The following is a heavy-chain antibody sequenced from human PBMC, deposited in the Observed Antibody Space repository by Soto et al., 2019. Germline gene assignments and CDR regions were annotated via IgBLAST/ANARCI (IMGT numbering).Heavy chain of an antibody. V-gene: IGHV3-53*01. D-gene: IGHD3-3*01. CDR2: IYSGGST. J-gene: IGHJ6*02. CDR3: ARDPTPLRFLEWTGLYYYGMDV. CDR1: GFTVSSNY. Sequence: EVQLVESGGGLIQPGGSLRLSCAASGFTVSSNYMSWVRQAPGKGLEWVSVIYSGGSTYYADSVKGRFTISRDNSKNTLYLQMNSLRAEDTAVYYCARDPTPLRFLEWTGLYYYGMDVWGQGTTVTVSS.